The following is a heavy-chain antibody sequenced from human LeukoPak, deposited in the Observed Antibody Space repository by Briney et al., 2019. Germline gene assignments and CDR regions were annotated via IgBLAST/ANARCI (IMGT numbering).Heavy chain of an antibody. CDR1: GDSISRSSYN. Sequence: SETLCLTCTVSGDSISRSSYNWGCIRQPPGKGLEWIGTMFSSGSTRYNPSLKSRVTISVETSKSQFSLRLSSVTAADTAVYNCARQRGGNDAFDIWGQGTMVTVSS. CDR2: MFSSGST. J-gene: IGHJ3*02. D-gene: IGHD3-10*01. V-gene: IGHV4-39*01. CDR3: ARQRGGNDAFDI.